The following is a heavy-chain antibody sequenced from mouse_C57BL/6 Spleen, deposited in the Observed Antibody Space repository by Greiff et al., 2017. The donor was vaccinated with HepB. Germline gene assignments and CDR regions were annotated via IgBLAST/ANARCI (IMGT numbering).Heavy chain of an antibody. CDR1: GYTFTDYE. J-gene: IGHJ3*01. CDR2: IDPETGGT. D-gene: IGHD2-1*01. V-gene: IGHV1-15*01. Sequence: QVQLQQSGAELVRPGASVTLSCKASGYTFTDYEMHWVKQTPVHGLEWIGAIDPETGGTAYNQKFKGKAILTADKSSSTAYMELRSLTSEDSAVYYCPIYYGNYGFAYWGQGTLVTVSA. CDR3: PIYYGNYGFAY.